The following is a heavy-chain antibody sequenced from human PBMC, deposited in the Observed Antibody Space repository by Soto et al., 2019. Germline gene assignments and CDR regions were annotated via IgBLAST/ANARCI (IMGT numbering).Heavy chain of an antibody. D-gene: IGHD3-10*01. V-gene: IGHV2-5*01. Sequence: QITLKESGPTLVKPTQTLTLTCTFSGFSLSTSGVGVGWIRQPPGKALEWLALIYWNDAKRYSPSLKSRLTITKDTSKNQVVLTMTNMDPVDTATYYCATYGSGSYRLNWFDPWGQGTLVTVSS. CDR3: ATYGSGSYRLNWFDP. CDR1: GFSLSTSGVG. CDR2: IYWNDAK. J-gene: IGHJ5*02.